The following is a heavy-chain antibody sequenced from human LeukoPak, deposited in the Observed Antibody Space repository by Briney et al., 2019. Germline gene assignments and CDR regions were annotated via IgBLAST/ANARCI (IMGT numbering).Heavy chain of an antibody. CDR1: GFTFSSYA. V-gene: IGHV3-23*01. J-gene: IGHJ6*02. Sequence: GGSLRLSCAASGFTFSSYAMSWVRQAPEKGLEWVSDISGSGGSTYYADSVKGRFTISRDNSKNTLYLQMNSLRAEDTAVYYCAKYSYGYDYYGMDVWGQGTTVTVSS. CDR3: AKYSYGYDYYGMDV. D-gene: IGHD5-18*01. CDR2: ISGSGGST.